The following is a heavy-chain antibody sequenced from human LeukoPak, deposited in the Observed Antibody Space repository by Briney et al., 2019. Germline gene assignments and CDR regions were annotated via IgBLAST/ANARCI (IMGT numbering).Heavy chain of an antibody. CDR1: GFTFSNAW. CDR2: IKRKPDGGTT. D-gene: IGHD1/OR15-1a*01. V-gene: IGHV3-15*01. Sequence: GGSLRLSCAASGFTFSNAWMSWVRQAPGKGLEWVGRIKRKPDGGTTDYAAAVKGRFTISRDDSENTLYLQMSSLKTEDTAVYYCTTDLRGEQQAMDYWGQGTLVTVSS. J-gene: IGHJ4*02. CDR3: TTDLRGEQQAMDY.